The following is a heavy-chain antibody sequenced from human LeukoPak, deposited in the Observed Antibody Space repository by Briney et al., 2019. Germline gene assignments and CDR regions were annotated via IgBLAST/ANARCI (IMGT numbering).Heavy chain of an antibody. Sequence: GASVKVSCKASGYTFTSYGISWVRQAPGQGLEWMGWISAYNGNTNYAQKLQGRVTMTTDTSTSTAYMELRSLRSDDTAVYYCAXXXXXXXXXXSSGYYWFDYWGQGTLVTVSS. CDR2: ISAYNGNT. CDR1: GYTFTSYG. CDR3: AXXXXXXXXXXSSGYYWFDY. V-gene: IGHV1-18*01. D-gene: IGHD3-22*01. J-gene: IGHJ4*02.